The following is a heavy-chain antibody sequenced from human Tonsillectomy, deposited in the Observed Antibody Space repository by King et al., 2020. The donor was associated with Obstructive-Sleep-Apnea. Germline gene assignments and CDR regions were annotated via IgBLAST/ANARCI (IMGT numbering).Heavy chain of an antibody. CDR3: ARDNYYDSSGYYYDYFDY. CDR2: ISYDGNNK. V-gene: IGHV3-30*01. J-gene: IGHJ4*02. D-gene: IGHD3-22*01. CDR1: GFTFSRFA. Sequence: QLVQSGGSVVQPGRSLRLSCAASGFTFSRFAMHWVRQSPGKGLEWVAVISYDGNNKYYADSVKGRFTISRDNSKNTLYLQMNRLRAEDTAVYYCARDNYYDSSGYYYDYFDYWGQGTLVTVSS.